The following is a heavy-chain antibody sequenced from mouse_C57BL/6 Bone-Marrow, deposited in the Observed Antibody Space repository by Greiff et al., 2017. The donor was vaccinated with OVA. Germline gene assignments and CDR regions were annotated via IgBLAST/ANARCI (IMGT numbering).Heavy chain of an antibody. CDR2: IDPNSGGT. CDR3: ARGNDGYLYWYFDV. CDR1: GYTFTSYW. Sequence: QVQLQQSGTELVKPGASVKLSCKASGYTFTSYWMHWVKQRPGRGLEWIGSIDPNSGGTKYNEKFKSKATLTVDKPSSTAYMQLSSLTSEDSAVYYCARGNDGYLYWYFDVWGTGTTVTVSS. J-gene: IGHJ1*03. V-gene: IGHV1-72*01. D-gene: IGHD2-3*01.